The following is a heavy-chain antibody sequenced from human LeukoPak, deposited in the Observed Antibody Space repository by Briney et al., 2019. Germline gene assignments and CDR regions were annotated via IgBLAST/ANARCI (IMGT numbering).Heavy chain of an antibody. CDR3: ARVGALSSSWLLY. J-gene: IGHJ4*02. D-gene: IGHD6-13*01. Sequence: GGSLRLSCAASGLRFSDYYVSWIRQAPGKGLQWVSYISSGGDIMHYADSVKGRFTSSRDNAKNSLYLQMNSLRAEDTAVYFCARVGALSSSWLLYWGQGTLVTVSS. V-gene: IGHV3-11*04. CDR1: GLRFSDYY. CDR2: ISSGGDIM.